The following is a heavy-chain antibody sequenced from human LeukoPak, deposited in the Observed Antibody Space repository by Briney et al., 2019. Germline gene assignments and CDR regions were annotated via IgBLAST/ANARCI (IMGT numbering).Heavy chain of an antibody. J-gene: IGHJ5*02. V-gene: IGHV4-38-2*02. CDR3: ARYSSGWYDWFDP. CDR2: IYHSGST. Sequence: SETLSLTCTVSGYSISSGYYWGWIRQPPGKGLEWIGSIYHSGSTYYNPSLKSRVTISVDTSKNQFSLKLSSVTAADTAVYYCARYSSGWYDWFDPWGQGTLVTVSS. CDR1: GYSISSGYY. D-gene: IGHD6-19*01.